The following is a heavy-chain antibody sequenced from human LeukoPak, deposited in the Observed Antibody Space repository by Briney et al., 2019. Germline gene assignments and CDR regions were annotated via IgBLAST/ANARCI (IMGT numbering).Heavy chain of an antibody. J-gene: IGHJ5*02. V-gene: IGHV4-59*01. CDR2: ISYSGST. D-gene: IGHD5-12*01. CDR3: ARGGSGYALNWFDP. Sequence: MPSETLSLTCTVSGGSIGSYYWSWIRQPPGKGLEWIGHISYSGSTNYNPSLKSRVTISVDTSKNQFSLKLSSVTAAGTAVYYCARGGSGYALNWFDPWGQGTLVTVSS. CDR1: GGSIGSYY.